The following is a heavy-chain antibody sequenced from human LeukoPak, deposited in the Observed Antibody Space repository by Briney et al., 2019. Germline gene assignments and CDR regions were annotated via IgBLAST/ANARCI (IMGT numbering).Heavy chain of an antibody. D-gene: IGHD6-13*01. CDR1: GFTFSLYD. J-gene: IGHJ4*02. V-gene: IGHV3-23*01. CDR2: ISGSGGST. Sequence: GGSLRLSCAASGFTFSLYDMSWVRQAPGKRLEWVSAISGSGGSTYYADSVKGRFTISRDNSKNTLYLQMNSLRAEDTAVYYCAKGQIAAAGKSYFDYWGQGTLVTVSS. CDR3: AKGQIAAAGKSYFDY.